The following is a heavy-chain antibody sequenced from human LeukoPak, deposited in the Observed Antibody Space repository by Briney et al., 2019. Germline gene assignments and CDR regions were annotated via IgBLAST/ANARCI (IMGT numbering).Heavy chain of an antibody. J-gene: IGHJ4*02. D-gene: IGHD3-16*01. V-gene: IGHV3-30*02. CDR1: GFSFSSYG. CDR2: IRSDGSNK. Sequence: GGSLRLSCAGSGFSFSSYGMHWVRQAPGKGLEWMAFIRSDGSNKYYADSVKGRFTISRDNSKNTLYLQMNSLRDEDTAVYYCAKFEFGFWGQGTLVTVSS. CDR3: AKFEFGF.